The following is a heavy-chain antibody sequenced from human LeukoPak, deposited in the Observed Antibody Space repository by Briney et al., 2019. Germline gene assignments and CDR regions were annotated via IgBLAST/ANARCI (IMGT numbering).Heavy chain of an antibody. CDR3: AGGSLLRAFYYYYGMDV. D-gene: IGHD3-3*02. CDR1: GYTFTGYY. J-gene: IGHJ6*02. Sequence: ASVKVSCKASGYTFTGYYMHWVRQAPGQGLEWMGWINPNSGGTNYAQKFQGRVTMTRDTSISTAYMELSRLRSDDTAVYYCAGGSLLRAFYYYYGMDVWGQGTTVTVPS. V-gene: IGHV1-2*02. CDR2: INPNSGGT.